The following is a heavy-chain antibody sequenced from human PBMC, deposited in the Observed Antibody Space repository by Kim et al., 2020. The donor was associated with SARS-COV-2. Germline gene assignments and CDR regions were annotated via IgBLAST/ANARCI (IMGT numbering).Heavy chain of an antibody. CDR1: GFTFSSYG. V-gene: IGHV3-30*18. CDR3: AKSRAVVTPVRWFDP. D-gene: IGHD2-21*02. Sequence: GGSLSLSCAASGFTFSSYGMHWVRQAPGKGLEWVAVTSYDGSNKYYPDSVKGRFTISRDNSKNTLYLQMNSLRAEDTAVYYCAKSRAVVTPVRWFDPWGQGTLVTVSS. CDR2: TSYDGSNK. J-gene: IGHJ5*02.